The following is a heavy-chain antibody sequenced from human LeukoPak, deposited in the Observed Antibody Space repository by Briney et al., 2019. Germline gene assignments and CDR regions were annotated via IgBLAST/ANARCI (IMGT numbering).Heavy chain of an antibody. CDR3: ARAKVRVTMIIVVTSSSAFDI. CDR1: GYTFTNYY. V-gene: IGHV1-46*01. Sequence: GASVTVSCKASGYTFTNYYMHWVRQDPGQGLEWMGIINPSGGSTSYAQKFQGRVTMTRDTSTSTVYMELGSLRSEDTAVYYCARAKVRVTMIIVVTSSSAFDIWGQGTMVTVSS. J-gene: IGHJ3*02. CDR2: INPSGGST. D-gene: IGHD3-22*01.